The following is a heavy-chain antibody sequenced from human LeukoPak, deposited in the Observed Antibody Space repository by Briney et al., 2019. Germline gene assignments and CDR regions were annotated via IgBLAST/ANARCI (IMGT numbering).Heavy chain of an antibody. CDR2: IYPGDSDT. CDR3: ARLGPRLADAFDI. J-gene: IGHJ3*02. D-gene: IGHD2-21*01. V-gene: IGHV5-51*01. Sequence: GESLKISCKGSGYSFTSYWIGWVRQMPGKGLEWMGIIYPGDSDTRYSPSFQGQVTISADKSISTAYLQWSSLQASDTAMYYCARLGPRLADAFDIWGQGTMVTVSS. CDR1: GYSFTSYW.